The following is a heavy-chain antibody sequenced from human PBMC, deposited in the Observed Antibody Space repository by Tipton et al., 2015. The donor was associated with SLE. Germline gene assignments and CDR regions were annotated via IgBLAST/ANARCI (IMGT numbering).Heavy chain of an antibody. J-gene: IGHJ4*02. CDR3: ARARQWLVGDY. V-gene: IGHV4-34*01. CDR1: GGSFSGYY. CDR2: INYSGNT. D-gene: IGHD6-19*01. Sequence: TLSLTCAVYGGSFSGYYWSWIRQPPGKGPEWIGEINYSGNTNYNPSLKSRVTISIDTSKKHFSLRLSSVTAADTAVYYCARARQWLVGDYWGQGTPVIVSS.